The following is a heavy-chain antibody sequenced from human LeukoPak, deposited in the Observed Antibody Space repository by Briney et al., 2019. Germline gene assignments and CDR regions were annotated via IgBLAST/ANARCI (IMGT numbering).Heavy chain of an antibody. V-gene: IGHV3-11*06. CDR3: ARSLIAAGGAGGMFDN. D-gene: IGHD6-13*01. Sequence: GGSLRLSCEASGFTFSDYYMSWIRQVPGKGLEWISYISSNSLYANYADSLKGRLTISRDNARKSLYLQMNSLRVEDTAVYYCARSLIAAGGAGGMFDNWGQGTLVAVSS. CDR1: GFTFSDYY. J-gene: IGHJ4*02. CDR2: ISSNSLYA.